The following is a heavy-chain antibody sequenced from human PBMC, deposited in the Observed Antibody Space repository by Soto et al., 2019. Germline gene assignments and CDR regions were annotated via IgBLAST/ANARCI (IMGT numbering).Heavy chain of an antibody. D-gene: IGHD3-22*01. CDR3: ARQLVGPYYYDSSGYLY. V-gene: IGHV4-39*01. CDR1: GGSISSSSYY. Sequence: SETLSLTCTVSGGSISSSSYYWGWIRQPPGKGLEWIGSIYYSGSTYYNPSPKSRVTISVDTSKNQFSLKLSSVTAADTAVYYCARQLVGPYYYDSSGYLYWGQGTLVTVSS. J-gene: IGHJ4*02. CDR2: IYYSGST.